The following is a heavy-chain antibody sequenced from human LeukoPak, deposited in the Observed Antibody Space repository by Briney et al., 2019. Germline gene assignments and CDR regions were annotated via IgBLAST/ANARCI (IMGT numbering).Heavy chain of an antibody. V-gene: IGHV1-46*01. D-gene: IGHD3-10*01. CDR3: ARDGLNTMVRGKIHYNYMDV. Sequence: RASVKVSCKASGYTFTSYYMHWVRQAPGQGLEWMGIINPSGGSTSYAQKFQGRVTMTRDMSTGTAYMELRSLRSDDTAVYYCARDGLNTMVRGKIHYNYMDVWGKGTTVSISS. CDR1: GYTFTSYY. CDR2: INPSGGST. J-gene: IGHJ6*03.